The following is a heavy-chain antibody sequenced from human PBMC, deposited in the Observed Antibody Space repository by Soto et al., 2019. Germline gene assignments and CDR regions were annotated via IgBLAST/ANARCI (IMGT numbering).Heavy chain of an antibody. CDR3: ARVISGATGTTKRAAFDI. CDR1: GFTFSSYA. D-gene: IGHD1-1*01. CDR2: ISGSGGST. V-gene: IGHV3-23*01. J-gene: IGHJ3*02. Sequence: GGSLRLSCAASGFTFSSYAMSWVRQAPGKGLEWVSAISGSGGSTYYADSVKGRFTISRDNAKNTLYLQMNSLRAEDTAVYYCARVISGATGTTKRAAFDIWGQGTMVTVSS.